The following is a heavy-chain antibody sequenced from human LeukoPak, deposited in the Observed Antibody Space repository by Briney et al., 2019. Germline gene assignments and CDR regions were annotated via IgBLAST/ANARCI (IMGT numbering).Heavy chain of an antibody. V-gene: IGHV3-30*02. CDR1: GFTFSSYG. Sequence: PGGSLRLSCAASGFTFSSYGMHWVRQAPGKGLEWVAFIRYDGSNKYYADSVKGRFTISRDNSKNTLYLQMNSLRAEDTAVYYCAKVGYDILTGYFPGHLDYWSQGTLVTVSS. CDR2: IRYDGSNK. J-gene: IGHJ4*02. CDR3: AKVGYDILTGYFPGHLDY. D-gene: IGHD3-9*01.